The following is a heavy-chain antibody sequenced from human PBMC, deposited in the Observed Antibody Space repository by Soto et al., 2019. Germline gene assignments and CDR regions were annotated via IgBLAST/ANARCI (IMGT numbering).Heavy chain of an antibody. CDR2: IIPIFGTA. D-gene: IGHD2-2*01. CDR3: ARDFGYCSSTSCYSPYAFDI. J-gene: IGHJ3*02. V-gene: IGHV1-69*13. CDR1: GGTFSSYA. Sequence: SVKVSFKASGGTFSSYAISWVRQAPGQGLEWMGGIIPIFGTANYAQKFQGRVTITADESTSTAYMELSSLRSEDTAVYYCARDFGYCSSTSCYSPYAFDIWGQGTMVTVSS.